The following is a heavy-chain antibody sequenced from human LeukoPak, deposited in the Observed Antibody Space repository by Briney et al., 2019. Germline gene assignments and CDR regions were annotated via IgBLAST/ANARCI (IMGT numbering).Heavy chain of an antibody. V-gene: IGHV3-30-3*01. J-gene: IGHJ3*01. CDR1: GFTFSSYA. CDR2: ISYDGSNK. Sequence: PGRSLRLSCAASGFTFSSYAMHWVRQAPGKGLEWVAVISYDGSNKYYADSVKGRFTISRDNSKNTLYLQMNSLRAEDTAVYYCARARYYESEPDASDLWGQGTMVTVSS. D-gene: IGHD3-22*01. CDR3: ARARYYESEPDASDL.